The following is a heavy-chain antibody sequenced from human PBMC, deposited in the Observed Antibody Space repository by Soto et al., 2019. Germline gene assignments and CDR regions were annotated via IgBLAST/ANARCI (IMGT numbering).Heavy chain of an antibody. Sequence: GGALRLSRAASGFTFSTCSRNWVRQAPGKGLEWVSSISRSGSAIYYSNSVKGRFTISRDNAGNSLYLQMDSLKAEDTAIYCCAARFCTDGVCPFDDWGRGTQVTVSS. D-gene: IGHD2-8*01. CDR3: AARFCTDGVCPFDD. CDR1: GFTFSTCS. V-gene: IGHV3-21*01. CDR2: ISRSGSAI. J-gene: IGHJ4*02.